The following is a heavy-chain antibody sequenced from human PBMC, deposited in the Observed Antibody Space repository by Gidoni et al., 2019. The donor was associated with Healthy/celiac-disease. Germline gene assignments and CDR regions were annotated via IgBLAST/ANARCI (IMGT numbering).Heavy chain of an antibody. CDR1: GFTFDDYA. CDR2: ISWNSGSI. D-gene: IGHD4-17*01. CDR3: AKGKRYDYLLSWFDP. V-gene: IGHV3-9*01. J-gene: IGHJ5*02. Sequence: EVQLVESGGGLVQPGRSLSLSCAASGFTFDDYAMHWVRQAPGKGLEWVSGISWNSGSIGYADSVKGRFTISRDNAKNSLYLQMNSLRAEDTALYYCAKGKRYDYLLSWFDPWGQGTLVTVSS.